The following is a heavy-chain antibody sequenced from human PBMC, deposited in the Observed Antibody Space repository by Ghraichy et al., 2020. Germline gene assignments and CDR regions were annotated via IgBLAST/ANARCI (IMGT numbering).Heavy chain of an antibody. D-gene: IGHD3-22*01. V-gene: IGHV3-23*01. Sequence: GGSLRLSCAASGFTFSSYAMSWVRQAPGKGLEWVSAISGSGGSTYYADSVKGRFTISRDNSKNTLYLQMNSLRAEDTAVYYCAKDPDSSGYYYVGNNWFDPWGQGSLVPVSS. CDR3: AKDPDSSGYYYVGNNWFDP. CDR2: ISGSGGST. J-gene: IGHJ5*02. CDR1: GFTFSSYA.